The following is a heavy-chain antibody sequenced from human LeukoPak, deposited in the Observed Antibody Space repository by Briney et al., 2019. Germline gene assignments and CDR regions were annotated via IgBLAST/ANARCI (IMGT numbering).Heavy chain of an antibody. V-gene: IGHV4-31*01. CDR2: IYHSGST. D-gene: IGHD2-15*01. CDR1: GGSIRSGDFY. CDR3: ARYCSGGNCKGAFDI. Sequence: PSETLALTCTVSGGSIRSGDFYWSWICQRPGEGLEWFGYIYHSGSTYYNPSLKSQFTISVDTSKNQFSLKLSSVTAADTAVYYCARYCSGGNCKGAFDIWGHGKPVTVSS. J-gene: IGHJ3*02.